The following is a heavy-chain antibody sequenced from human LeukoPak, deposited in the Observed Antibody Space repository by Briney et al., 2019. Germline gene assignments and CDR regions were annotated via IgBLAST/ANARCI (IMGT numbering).Heavy chain of an antibody. V-gene: IGHV4-30-2*01. CDR1: GGSISSGGYS. D-gene: IGHD4-17*01. CDR3: ARGGDYGAYYYGMDV. J-gene: IGHJ6*02. Sequence: SETLSLTCAVSGGSISSGGYSWSWIRQPPGKGLEWIGYIYHSGSTYYNPSLKSRVTISVDRSKNQFSLKLSSVTAADTAVCYCARGGDYGAYYYGMDVWGQGTTVTVSS. CDR2: IYHSGST.